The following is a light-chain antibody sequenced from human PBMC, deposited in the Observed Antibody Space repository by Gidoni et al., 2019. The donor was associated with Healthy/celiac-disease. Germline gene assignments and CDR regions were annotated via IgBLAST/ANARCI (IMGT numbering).Light chain of an antibody. V-gene: IGKV2-28*01. CDR3: MKALQTPST. J-gene: IGKJ2*02. Sequence: IAITQSPLTLPVTPGEAASISCRSSQSLLHTNGYNNLDWLLQKPGQSRQLLIYLGSNRASGVPDRFSGRGSGKGFTVRISRVEAEDVGVYYCMKALQTPSTFGQGTKLEIK. CDR1: QSLLHTNGYNN. CDR2: LGS.